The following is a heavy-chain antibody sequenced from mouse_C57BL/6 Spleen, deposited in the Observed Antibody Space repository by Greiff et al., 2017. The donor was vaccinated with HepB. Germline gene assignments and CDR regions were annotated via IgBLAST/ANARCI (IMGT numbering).Heavy chain of an antibody. J-gene: IGHJ4*01. Sequence: EVMLVESGGDLVKPGGSLKLSCAASGFTFSSYGMSWVRQTPGKRLEWVATICSGGSYTYYPDSVKGRFTISRDNAKNTLYLQMSSLKSEDTAMYYCARLLYYYGSRGYAMDYWGQGTSVTVSS. D-gene: IGHD1-1*01. CDR2: ICSGGSYT. CDR1: GFTFSSYG. V-gene: IGHV5-6*01. CDR3: ARLLYYYGSRGYAMDY.